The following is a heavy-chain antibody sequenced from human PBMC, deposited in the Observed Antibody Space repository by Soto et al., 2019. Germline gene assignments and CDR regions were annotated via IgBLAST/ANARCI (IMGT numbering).Heavy chain of an antibody. D-gene: IGHD6-6*01. CDR2: IIPIFGTA. CDR3: ARDLSSIAARSTPDAFDI. V-gene: IGHV1-69*13. CDR1: GGTFSSYA. Sequence: SVKVSCKASGGTFSSYAISWVRQAPGQGREWMGGIIPIFGTANYAQKFQGRVTITADESTSTAYMELSSLRSEDTAVYYCARDLSSIAARSTPDAFDIWGQGXMVTVSS. J-gene: IGHJ3*02.